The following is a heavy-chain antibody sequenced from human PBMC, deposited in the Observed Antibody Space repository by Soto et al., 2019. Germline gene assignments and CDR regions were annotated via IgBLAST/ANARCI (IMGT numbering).Heavy chain of an antibody. CDR2: IYSGGST. CDR1: GFTVSSNY. V-gene: IGHV3-66*01. CDR3: ARDSYITIVIIRFDY. Sequence: GGSLRLSCAASGFTVSSNYMSWVRQAPGKGLEWVSVIYSGGSTYYADSVKGRFTISRDNSKNTLYLQMNSLRAEDTAVYYCARDSYITIVIIRFDYWGHGTLVTVSS. D-gene: IGHD3-16*02. J-gene: IGHJ4*01.